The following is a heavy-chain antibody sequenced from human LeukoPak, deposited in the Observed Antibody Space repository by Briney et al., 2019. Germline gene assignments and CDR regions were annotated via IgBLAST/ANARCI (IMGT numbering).Heavy chain of an antibody. Sequence: GGSLRLSCAASGFTVSSNYMSWVRQAPGKGLEWVSVIYSGGNTYYADSVKGRFSISRDNSENMMYFQMNSLRAEDTALYYWARGGSSYYMDVWGKGTTVTISS. CDR2: IYSGGNT. CDR3: ARGGSSYYMDV. CDR1: GFTVSSNY. V-gene: IGHV3-66*01. J-gene: IGHJ6*03. D-gene: IGHD3-10*01.